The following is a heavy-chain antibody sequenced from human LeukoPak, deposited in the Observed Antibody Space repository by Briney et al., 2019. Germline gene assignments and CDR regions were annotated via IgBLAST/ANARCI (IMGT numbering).Heavy chain of an antibody. CDR2: IKQDGSEK. D-gene: IGHD3-22*01. Sequence: GGSLRLSCAASGFTFSSYWMSWVRQAPGKGLEWVANIKQDGSEKYYVDSVKGRFTISRDNAKNSLYLQMNSLRAEDTAVYYCARDVRYYYDSSGDDYDAFDIWGQGTMVTVSS. J-gene: IGHJ3*02. CDR3: ARDVRYYYDSSGDDYDAFDI. CDR1: GFTFSSYW. V-gene: IGHV3-7*01.